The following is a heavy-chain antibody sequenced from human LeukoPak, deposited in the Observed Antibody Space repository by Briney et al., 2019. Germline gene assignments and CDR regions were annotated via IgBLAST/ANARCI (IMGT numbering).Heavy chain of an antibody. CDR1: GGSISSGDYS. CDR3: ATDKVPAAPSGDYGMDV. D-gene: IGHD2-2*01. CDR2: IYHSGST. V-gene: IGHV4-30-2*01. Sequence: PSQTLSLTCAVSGGSISSGDYSWSWIRQPPGKGLEWIGYIYHSGSTYYNPSLKSRVTISVDRSKNQFCLKLSSVTAADTAVYYCATDKVPAAPSGDYGMDVWGQGTTVTVSS. J-gene: IGHJ6*02.